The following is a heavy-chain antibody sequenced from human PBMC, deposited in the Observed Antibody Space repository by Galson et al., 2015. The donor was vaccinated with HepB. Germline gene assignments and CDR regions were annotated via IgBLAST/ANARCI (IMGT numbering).Heavy chain of an antibody. D-gene: IGHD6-19*01. CDR1: GYIFYHHT. CDR3: ARDPSNTSGRWVYLDY. CDR2: ISNYNGDT. V-gene: IGHV1-18*01. Sequence: SVKVSCKASGYIFYHHTITWVRQAPGQGLEWMGWISNYNGDTNYDQKFQGRVTMTTDTPTTTAYMELRSLTSDDTAVYYCARDPSNTSGRWVYLDYWGQGTLVTVSS. J-gene: IGHJ4*02.